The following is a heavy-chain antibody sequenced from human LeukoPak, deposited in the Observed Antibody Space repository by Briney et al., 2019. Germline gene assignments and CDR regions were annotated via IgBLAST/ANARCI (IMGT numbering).Heavy chain of an antibody. CDR2: IHSSGST. V-gene: IGHV4-59*01. CDR3: ARDRGDSGDPYGMDV. Sequence: PSETLSLTCTVSGGSIRTYFWSWIRQPPGKGLEWIGYIHSSGSTKYNPSLKSRVTISIDTSKNQFSLKLSSVTAADTAVYYCARDRGDSGDPYGMDVWGQGTTVTVSS. CDR1: GGSIRTYF. D-gene: IGHD4-17*01. J-gene: IGHJ6*02.